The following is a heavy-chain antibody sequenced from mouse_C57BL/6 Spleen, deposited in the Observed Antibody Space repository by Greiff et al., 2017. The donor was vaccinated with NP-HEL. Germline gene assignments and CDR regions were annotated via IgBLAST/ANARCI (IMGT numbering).Heavy chain of an antibody. V-gene: IGHV2-2*01. CDR3: VRNEKYYGVSPMDY. CDR1: GFSLTSYG. D-gene: IGHD1-1*02. CDR2: IWSGGST. J-gene: IGHJ4*01. Sequence: VKLQESGPGLVQPSQSLSITCTVSGFSLTSYGVHWVRQSPGKGLEWLGVIWSGGSTDYNAAFISRLSISKDNSKSQVFFKMNSLQADDTAIYYCVRNEKYYGVSPMDYWGQGTSVTVSS.